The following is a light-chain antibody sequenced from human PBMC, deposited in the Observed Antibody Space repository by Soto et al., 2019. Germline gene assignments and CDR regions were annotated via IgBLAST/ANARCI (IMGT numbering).Light chain of an antibody. J-gene: IGKJ1*01. CDR1: QSVTSNY. CDR3: QHYVTSLTT. CDR2: GAS. Sequence: EIVWTQSPGTLSLSPGERATLSCGASQSVTSNYLAWYQQKPGQAPRLLIFGASIRVTGIPDRSIGSGSGTDFTLTISRLEPEDFAVYYCQHYVTSLTTFGQGTKVDIK. V-gene: IGKV3-20*01.